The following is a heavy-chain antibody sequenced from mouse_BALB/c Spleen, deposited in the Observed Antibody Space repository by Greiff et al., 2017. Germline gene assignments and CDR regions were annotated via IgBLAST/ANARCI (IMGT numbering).Heavy chain of an antibody. D-gene: IGHD1-1*01. CDR2: ISTYYGNT. Sequence: VMLVESGPELVRPGVSVKISCKGSGYTFTDYAMHWVKQSHAKSLEWIGVISTYYGNTNYNQKFKGKATMTVDKSSSTAYMELARLTSEDSAIYYCALSIYYYGSSYFDYWGQGTTLTVSS. CDR3: ALSIYYYGSSYFDY. CDR1: GYTFTDYA. J-gene: IGHJ2*01. V-gene: IGHV1-67*01.